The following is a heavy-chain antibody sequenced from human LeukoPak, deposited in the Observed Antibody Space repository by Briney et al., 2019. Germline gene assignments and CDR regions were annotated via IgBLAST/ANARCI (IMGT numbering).Heavy chain of an antibody. CDR3: AKDLTLLRPSSPDY. D-gene: IGHD1-14*01. CDR1: GFTFSSYG. CDR2: IRYDGSNK. J-gene: IGHJ4*02. V-gene: IGHV3-30*02. Sequence: PGGSLRLSCAASGFTFSSYGMHWVRQAPGKGLEWVAFIRYDGSNKYYADSVKGRFTISRDNSKNTLYLQMNSLRAEGTAVYYCAKDLTLLRPSSPDYWGQGTLVTVSS.